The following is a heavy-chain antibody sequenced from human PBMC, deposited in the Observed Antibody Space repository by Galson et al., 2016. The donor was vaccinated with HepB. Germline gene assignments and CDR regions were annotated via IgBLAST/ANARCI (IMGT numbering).Heavy chain of an antibody. V-gene: IGHV3-64D*09. CDR1: GFTFRNYA. CDR3: VKEMGYYDYVGGIYHYYFDH. Sequence: SLRLSCAASGFTFRNYAMQWVCQAPGKGLEYVSAISSNGGTTYYADSVKGRFTISRDNSKNTLYLQMSSLRPEDTALFYCVKEMGYYDYVGGIYHYYFDHWGQGPLVTVSS. J-gene: IGHJ4*02. D-gene: IGHD3-16*02. CDR2: ISSNGGTT.